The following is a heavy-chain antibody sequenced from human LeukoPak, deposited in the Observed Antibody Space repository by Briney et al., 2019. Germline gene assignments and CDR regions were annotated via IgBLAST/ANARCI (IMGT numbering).Heavy chain of an antibody. CDR1: GGSFSGYY. J-gene: IGHJ4*02. D-gene: IGHD6-13*01. V-gene: IGHV4-34*01. CDR3: ARMYSSSWYVFDY. CDR2: INHSGST. Sequence: SETLSLTCAVYGGSFSGYYWSWIRQPPGRRLEWMGEINHSGSTNYNPSLKSRVTISVDTSKNQFSLKLSSVTAADTAVYYCARMYSSSWYVFDYWGQGTLVTVSS.